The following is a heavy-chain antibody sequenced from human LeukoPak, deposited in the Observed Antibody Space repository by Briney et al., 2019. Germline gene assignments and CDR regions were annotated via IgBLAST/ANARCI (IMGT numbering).Heavy chain of an antibody. J-gene: IGHJ5*02. Sequence: SETLSLTCTVSGGSISSYYWSWIRQPPGKGLEWIGYIYTSGSTNYNPSLKSRVTISVDTSKNQFSLKLSSVTAADTAVYYCARVQEDSYGYVEGFDPWGQGTLATVSS. CDR3: ARVQEDSYGYVEGFDP. V-gene: IGHV4-4*09. CDR1: GGSISSYY. D-gene: IGHD5-18*01. CDR2: IYTSGST.